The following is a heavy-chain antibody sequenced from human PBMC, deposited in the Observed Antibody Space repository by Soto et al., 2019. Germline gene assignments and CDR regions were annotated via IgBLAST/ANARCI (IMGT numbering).Heavy chain of an antibody. CDR3: AGCFQDYDDDTGRAYAVDV. D-gene: IGHD3-22*01. V-gene: IGHV4-31*03. Sequence: QVQLQESGPGLVKPSQTLSLMCTVSGASISSGGYYWSWIRQHPGKGLEWIGYIYYSGSTYYNPSLKSGVTISVETSKNQSSQTLSSVTAADTAVYYCAGCFQDYDDDTGRAYAVDVWGQGTTVTVSS. J-gene: IGHJ6*02. CDR1: GASISSGGYY. CDR2: IYYSGST.